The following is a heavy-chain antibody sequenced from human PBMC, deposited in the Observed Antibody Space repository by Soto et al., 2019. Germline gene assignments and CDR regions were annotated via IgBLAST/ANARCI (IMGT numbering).Heavy chain of an antibody. D-gene: IGHD3-10*01. CDR2: IYWNDDK. V-gene: IGHV2-5*01. J-gene: IGHJ3*02. CDR1: GFSLITSGVG. Sequence: VCGPTLESPTPTLTLTCTFAGFSLITSGVGVGWMSQPPGKALEWLALIYWNDDKRYSPSLKSRLTITKDTSKNQVVLTMTNTDPVDTATYYCAHRPGRGAAFDIWGQGTMVTVSS. CDR3: AHRPGRGAAFDI.